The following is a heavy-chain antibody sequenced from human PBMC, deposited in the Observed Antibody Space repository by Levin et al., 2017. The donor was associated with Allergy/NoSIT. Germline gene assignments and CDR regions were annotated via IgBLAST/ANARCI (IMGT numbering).Heavy chain of an antibody. CDR1: GFTFSSYS. CDR2: ISSSGSTI. Sequence: PGGSLRLSCAASGFTFSSYSMNWVRQAPGKGLEWVSYISSSGSTIYYADSLKGRFTISRDNGKNSLYLQMNSLRAEDTAVYYCASQYNSGWSQYYYYGMDVWGQGTTVTVSS. V-gene: IGHV3-48*01. J-gene: IGHJ6*02. D-gene: IGHD6-19*01. CDR3: ASQYNSGWSQYYYYGMDV.